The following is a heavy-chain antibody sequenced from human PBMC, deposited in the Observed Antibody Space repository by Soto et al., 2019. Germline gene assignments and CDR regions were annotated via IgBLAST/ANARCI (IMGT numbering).Heavy chain of an antibody. Sequence: EVQLLESGGGLVQPGGSLRLSCAASGFTFNNYAMSWVRQAPGKGLEWVSAISGSGGSTYYADSVKGQFTVSRDNSKNTLYLQMSSLRAEDTAIYYCAKSSVVAAANQFDYWGQGTLVTVS. V-gene: IGHV3-23*01. CDR1: GFTFNNYA. CDR2: ISGSGGST. J-gene: IGHJ4*02. D-gene: IGHD2-15*01. CDR3: AKSSVVAAANQFDY.